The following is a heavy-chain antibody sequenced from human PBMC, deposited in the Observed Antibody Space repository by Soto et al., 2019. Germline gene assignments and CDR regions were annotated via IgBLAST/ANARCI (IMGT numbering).Heavy chain of an antibody. CDR1: GGTFSSYA. J-gene: IGHJ5*02. CDR3: AREVLSSSYNKRGDWFDP. CDR2: IIPIFGTA. D-gene: IGHD6-13*01. Sequence: QVQLVQSGAEVKKPGSSVKVSCKASGGTFSSYAISWVRQAPGQGLEWMGGIIPIFGTANYAQKFQGRGTMNAEESTSTAYMELSSLRSEDTAVYYCAREVLSSSYNKRGDWFDPWGQGTLVTVSS. V-gene: IGHV1-69*12.